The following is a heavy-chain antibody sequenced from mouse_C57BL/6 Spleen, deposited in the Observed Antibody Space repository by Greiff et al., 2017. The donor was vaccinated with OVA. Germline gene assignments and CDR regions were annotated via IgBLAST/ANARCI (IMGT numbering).Heavy chain of an antibody. CDR2: FHPYNDDT. Sequence: VQLQQSGAELVKPGASVKMSCKASGYTFTTYPIEWMKQNHGKSLEWIGNFHPYNDDTKYNEKLKGKATLTVEKSSNTFYLELSRLTSEDSAVYYCARGPFFRRWYFDVWGTGTTVTVSS. V-gene: IGHV1-47*01. CDR3: ARGPFFRRWYFDV. J-gene: IGHJ1*03. CDR1: GYTFTTYP.